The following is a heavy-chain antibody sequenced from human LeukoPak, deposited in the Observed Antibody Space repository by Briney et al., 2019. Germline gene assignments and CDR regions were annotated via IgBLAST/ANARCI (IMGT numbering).Heavy chain of an antibody. CDR1: GYTFTSYD. CDR3: ARSYTLWFGELYGY. Sequence: ASVKVSCKASGYTFTSYDINWVRQATGQGLEWMGWMNPNSGNTGYAQKFQGRVTITRNTSISTAYMELSSLRSDDTAVYYCARSYTLWFGELYGYWGQGTLVTVSS. D-gene: IGHD3-10*01. CDR2: MNPNSGNT. J-gene: IGHJ4*02. V-gene: IGHV1-8*03.